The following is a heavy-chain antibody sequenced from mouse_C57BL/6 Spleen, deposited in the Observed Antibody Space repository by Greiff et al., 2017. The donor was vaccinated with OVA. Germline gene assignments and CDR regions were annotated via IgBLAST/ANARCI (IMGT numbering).Heavy chain of an antibody. V-gene: IGHV1-72*01. J-gene: IGHJ3*01. CDR1: GYTFTSYW. CDR3: ARGAYYSNGFSFAY. CDR2: IDPNSGGT. D-gene: IGHD2-5*01. Sequence: QVQLQQPGAELVKPGASVKLSCKASGYTFTSYWMHWVKQRPGRGLEWIGRIDPNSGGTKYNEKFKSKATLTVDKPSSTAYMQLSSLTSEDSAVYYCARGAYYSNGFSFAYWGQGTLVTVSA.